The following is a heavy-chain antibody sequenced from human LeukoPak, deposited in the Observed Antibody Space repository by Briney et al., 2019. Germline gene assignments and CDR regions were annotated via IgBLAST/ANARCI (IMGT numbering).Heavy chain of an antibody. CDR2: IYTSGST. Sequence: SETLSLTCTVSGGSISSYYWSWIRQPAGKGLEWIGRIYTSGSTNYNPSLKSRVTMSVDTSKNQFSLKLSTVTAADTAVYYCARDGYYYDSSGYYEKMYYFDYWGQGTLVTVSS. CDR1: GGSISSYY. CDR3: ARDGYYYDSSGYYEKMYYFDY. J-gene: IGHJ4*02. D-gene: IGHD3-22*01. V-gene: IGHV4-4*07.